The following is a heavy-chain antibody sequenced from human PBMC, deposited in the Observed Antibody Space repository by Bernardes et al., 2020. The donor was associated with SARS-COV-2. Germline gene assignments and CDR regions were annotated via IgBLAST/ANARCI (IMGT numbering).Heavy chain of an antibody. CDR2: INNSGST. CDR1: GGSFSGYY. J-gene: IGHJ4*02. D-gene: IGHD6-19*01. V-gene: IGHV4-34*01. Sequence: SETLSLTCAVYGGSFSGYYWSWIRQPPGKGLEWIGEINNSGSTNYNPSLKSRVTISVDTSKNQFSLKLSSVTAADTAVYYCARAPVYSSGSCGFHCWGQGTLVRVAS. CDR3: ARAPVYSSGSCGFHC.